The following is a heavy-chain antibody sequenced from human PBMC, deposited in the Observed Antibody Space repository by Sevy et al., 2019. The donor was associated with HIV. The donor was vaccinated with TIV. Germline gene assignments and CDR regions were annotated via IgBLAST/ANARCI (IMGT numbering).Heavy chain of an antibody. CDR1: GYTFTSYD. V-gene: IGHV1-18*01. J-gene: IGHJ6*02. D-gene: IGHD6-19*01. CDR2: ISAYNGNT. Sequence: ASVKVSCKASGYTFTSYDISWVRQAPGKGLEWMGRISAYNGNTNYAQKLQGRVTMTTDTSTSTAYMELRSLRSDDTGVYYCARGSSGVVGDYYYYGMDVWGQGTTVTVSS. CDR3: ARGSSGVVGDYYYYGMDV.